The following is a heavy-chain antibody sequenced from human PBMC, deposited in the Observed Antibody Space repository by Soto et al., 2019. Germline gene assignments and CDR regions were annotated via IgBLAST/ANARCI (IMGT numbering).Heavy chain of an antibody. Sequence: EVKLVESGGGLVKHGVSLRLSCAASGFTFSSYSLNWVRQAPGNGLEWVSSISSSRSYIYYADSVKGRFTISTDNAKNSLYLQMNSLRAADTSVYYCARETGYISGGSDYWGQGTLVTVSS. D-gene: IGHD5-18*01. CDR2: ISSSRSYI. CDR3: ARETGYISGGSDY. V-gene: IGHV3-21*01. CDR1: GFTFSSYS. J-gene: IGHJ4*02.